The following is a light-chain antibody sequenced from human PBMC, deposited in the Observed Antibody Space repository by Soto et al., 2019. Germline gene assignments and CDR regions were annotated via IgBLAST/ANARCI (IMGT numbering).Light chain of an antibody. CDR3: AAWDDSMIGYV. CDR1: SSNIGSNT. CDR2: SNN. V-gene: IGLV1-44*01. Sequence: QSVLTQPPSASGTPGRRVVISCSGSSSNIGSNTVNWYQQLPGTAPKLLIYSNNHRPSGVPDRYSGSKSGTSASLAISGLQSDDEADYYCAAWDDSMIGYVFATGTKVTVL. J-gene: IGLJ1*01.